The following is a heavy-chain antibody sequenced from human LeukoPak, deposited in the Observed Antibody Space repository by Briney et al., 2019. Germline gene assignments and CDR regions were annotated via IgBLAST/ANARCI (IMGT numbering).Heavy chain of an antibody. V-gene: IGHV1-46*01. CDR1: GYTFTSYY. CDR3: ARVKGGVTARGAFDI. Sequence: ASVKVSCKASGYTFTSYYMHWVRQAPGQGLEWMGIINPSGGSTSYAQKFQGRVAMTRDTSTSTVYMELSSLRSEDTAVYYCARVKGGVTARGAFDIWGQGTMVTVSS. D-gene: IGHD2-21*02. CDR2: INPSGGST. J-gene: IGHJ3*02.